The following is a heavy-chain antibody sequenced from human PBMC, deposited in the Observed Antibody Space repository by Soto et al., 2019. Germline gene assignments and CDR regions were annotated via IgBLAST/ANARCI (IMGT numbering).Heavy chain of an antibody. CDR1: GFTFSSYG. V-gene: IGHV3-33*08. J-gene: IGHJ4*02. D-gene: IGHD1-26*01. CDR2: IWYDGSNK. CDR3: ARAPGSYYFDY. Sequence: GGSLRLSCAASGFTFSSYGMHWVRQAPGKGLEWVAVIWYDGSNKYYADSVKGRFTISRDNSKNTLYLQMNSLRAEDTAVYYCARAPGSYYFDYWGQGTLVTVSS.